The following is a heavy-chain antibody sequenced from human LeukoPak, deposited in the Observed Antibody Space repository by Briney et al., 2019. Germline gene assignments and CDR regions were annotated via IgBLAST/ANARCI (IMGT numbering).Heavy chain of an antibody. Sequence: SVKVSCKASGGTFSSYAISWVRQAPGQGLEWMGGIIPIFGTANYAQKFQGRVTITADKSTSTAYMELSSLRSEDTAVYYCARDDSSSIPMEWWGQGTLVTVSS. J-gene: IGHJ4*02. CDR1: GGTFSSYA. D-gene: IGHD6-6*01. CDR2: IIPIFGTA. V-gene: IGHV1-69*06. CDR3: ARDDSSSIPMEW.